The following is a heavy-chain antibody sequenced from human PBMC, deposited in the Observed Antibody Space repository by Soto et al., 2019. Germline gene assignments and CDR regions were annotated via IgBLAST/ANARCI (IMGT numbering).Heavy chain of an antibody. J-gene: IGHJ3*02. CDR3: ARAQSGGNIKGAFDI. V-gene: IGHV3-7*01. Sequence: GGSLRLSCAASGFTFSSYWMSWVRQAPGKGLEWVANIKQDGSEKYYVDSVKVRFTISRDNAKNSLYLQMNSLRAEDTAVYYCARAQSGGNIKGAFDIWGQGTMVTVSS. CDR2: IKQDGSEK. CDR1: GFTFSSYW. D-gene: IGHD2-15*01.